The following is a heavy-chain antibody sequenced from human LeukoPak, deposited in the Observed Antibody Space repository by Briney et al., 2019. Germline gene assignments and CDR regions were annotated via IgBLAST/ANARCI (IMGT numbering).Heavy chain of an antibody. D-gene: IGHD1-26*01. J-gene: IGHJ3*02. CDR1: GFTFSTYG. CDR3: AGDPTSSWETAFDI. CDR2: ISGIGDNA. V-gene: IGHV3-23*01. Sequence: PGGSLRLSCAASGFTFSTYGMSWVRQAPGKGLEWVSSISGIGDNAYYADSVKGRFTISRDNSKSTLYLQMSSLRAEDTAVYYCAGDPTSSWETAFDIWGQGTMVTVSS.